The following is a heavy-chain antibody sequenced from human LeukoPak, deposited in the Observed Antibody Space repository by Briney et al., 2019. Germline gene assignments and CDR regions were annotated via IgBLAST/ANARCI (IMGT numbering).Heavy chain of an antibody. CDR1: GGSLSSYY. CDR3: ARHGDTAPSYYFDY. J-gene: IGHJ4*02. Sequence: PSETLSLTCTVSGGSLSSYYWSWIRQPPGKGLEWIGYIYYSGSTNYNPSLKSRVTISVDTSKNQFSLKLSSVTAADTAVYYCARHGDTAPSYYFDYWGQGTLVTVSS. CDR2: IYYSGST. V-gene: IGHV4-59*08. D-gene: IGHD5-18*01.